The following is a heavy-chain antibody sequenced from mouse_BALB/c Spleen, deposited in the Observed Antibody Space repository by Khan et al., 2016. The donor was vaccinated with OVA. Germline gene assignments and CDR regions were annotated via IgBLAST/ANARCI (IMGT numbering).Heavy chain of an antibody. D-gene: IGHD2-14*01. V-gene: IGHV5-12-2*01. CDR1: GFTFSSYT. Sequence: EVELVESGGFLVRPGGSLKLSCAASGFTFSSYTMSWVRQTPEKRLEWVAFISNGGGSTYYPDTVKGRFTISRDNAKNTLYLQMSSLTSEDTAMDDCARPCTTEHDYAMDYWGQGTSVTVSS. J-gene: IGHJ4*01. CDR2: ISNGGGST. CDR3: ARPCTTEHDYAMDY.